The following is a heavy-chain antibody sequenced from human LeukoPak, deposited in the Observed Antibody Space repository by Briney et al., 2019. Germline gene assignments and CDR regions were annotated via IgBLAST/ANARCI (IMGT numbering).Heavy chain of an antibody. CDR2: IIPILGIA. V-gene: IGHV1-69*04. D-gene: IGHD4-17*01. CDR3: ATNDYGDSFDY. CDR1: GGTFSSYA. J-gene: IGHJ4*02. Sequence: SVKVSCKASGGTFSSYAISWVRQAPGQGLEWMGRIIPILGIANYAQKLQGRVTMTADTSTSTAYMELRSLRSDDTAVYYCATNDYGDSFDYWGQGTLVTVSS.